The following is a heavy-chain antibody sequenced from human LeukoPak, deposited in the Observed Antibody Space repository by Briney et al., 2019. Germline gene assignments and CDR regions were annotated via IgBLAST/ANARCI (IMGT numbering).Heavy chain of an antibody. D-gene: IGHD3-10*02. CDR3: AELGITMIGGV. Sequence: PGGFLRLSCAAPGFTFSSYEMNWVRQAPGKGLEWVSYISSSGSTIYYADSVKGRFTISRDNAKNSLYLQMNSLRAEDTAVYYCAELGITMIGGVWGKGTTVTISS. V-gene: IGHV3-48*03. CDR2: ISSSGSTI. CDR1: GFTFSSYE. J-gene: IGHJ6*04.